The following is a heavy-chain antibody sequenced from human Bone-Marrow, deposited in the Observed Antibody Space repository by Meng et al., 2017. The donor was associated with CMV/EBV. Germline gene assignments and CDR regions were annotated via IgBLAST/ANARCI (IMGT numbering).Heavy chain of an antibody. CDR2: INHSGST. CDR1: GVSFSGYY. V-gene: IGHV4-34*01. Sequence: SQTLSLTCAVYGVSFSGYYWSWIRQPPGKGLEWIGEINHSGSTNYNPSLKSRVTISVDTSKNQFSLKLSSVTAADTAVYYCARFPTYWSSTSCYSWFDPGGPGTLVTVSS. CDR3: ARFPTYWSSTSCYSWFDP. D-gene: IGHD2-2*01. J-gene: IGHJ5*02.